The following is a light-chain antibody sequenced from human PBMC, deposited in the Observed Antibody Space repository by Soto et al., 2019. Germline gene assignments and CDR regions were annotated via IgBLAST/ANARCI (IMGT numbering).Light chain of an antibody. Sequence: DIQMTESPSIVSASVGDRFTITCRASQSISSWLAWYQQKPGKAPKLLIYDASSLESGVPSRFSGSGSGTEFTLTISSLQPDDFATYYCQQYNSYWTFGQGTKVDI. V-gene: IGKV1-5*01. CDR2: DAS. CDR1: QSISSW. J-gene: IGKJ1*01. CDR3: QQYNSYWT.